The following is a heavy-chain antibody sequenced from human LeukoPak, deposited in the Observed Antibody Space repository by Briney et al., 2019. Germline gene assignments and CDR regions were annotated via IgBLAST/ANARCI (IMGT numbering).Heavy chain of an antibody. CDR1: GFTFSSYS. CDR2: ISSSSSYI. J-gene: IGHJ4*02. D-gene: IGHD6-19*01. Sequence: GGSLRFSCAASGFTFSSYSMNWVRQAPGKGLEWVSSISSSSSYIYYADSVKGRFTISRDNAKNSLYLQMNSLRAEDTAVYYCASQRRVAGILFDYRGQGTLVTVSS. V-gene: IGHV3-21*01. CDR3: ASQRRVAGILFDY.